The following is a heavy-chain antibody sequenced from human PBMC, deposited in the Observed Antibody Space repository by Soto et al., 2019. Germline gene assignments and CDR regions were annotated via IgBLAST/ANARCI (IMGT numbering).Heavy chain of an antibody. CDR2: IVVGSGNT. CDR3: AASDNYYDSSGSDAFDI. Sequence: AASVKVSCKASGFAFTSSAVQWVRQARGQRLEWIGWIVVGSGNTNYAQKFQERVTITRDMSTSTAYMELSSLRSEDTAVYYCAASDNYYDSSGSDAFDIWGQGTMVTV. J-gene: IGHJ3*02. D-gene: IGHD3-22*01. V-gene: IGHV1-58*01. CDR1: GFAFTSSA.